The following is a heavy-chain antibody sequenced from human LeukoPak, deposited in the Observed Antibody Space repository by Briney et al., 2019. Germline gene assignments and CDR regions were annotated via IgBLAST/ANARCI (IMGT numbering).Heavy chain of an antibody. CDR2: ISGSGGST. CDR1: GFTFSSYA. J-gene: IGHJ4*02. CDR3: ARDPPTTGYSSSWYNN. D-gene: IGHD6-13*01. V-gene: IGHV3-23*01. Sequence: GGSLRLSCAASGFTFSSYAMSWVRQAPGKGLEWVSAISGSGGSTYYADSVKGRFTISRDISKNTLYLQMNSLRAEDTAVYYCARDPPTTGYSSSWYNNWGQGTLVTVSS.